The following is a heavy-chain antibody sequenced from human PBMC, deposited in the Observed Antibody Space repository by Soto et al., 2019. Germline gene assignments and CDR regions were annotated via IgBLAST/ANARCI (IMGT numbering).Heavy chain of an antibody. D-gene: IGHD2-15*01. V-gene: IGHV1-69*13. J-gene: IGHJ5*02. CDR3: AILLAGPNNWFDP. CDR2: IIPIFGTA. Sequence: SVKVSCKASGGTFNNYAFHWMRQAPGQGLEWMGGIIPIFGTADYAQRFQGRVTFTADVSASTAYMELSSLRSEDTAVYYCAILLAGPNNWFDPWGQGTLVTVS. CDR1: GGTFNNYA.